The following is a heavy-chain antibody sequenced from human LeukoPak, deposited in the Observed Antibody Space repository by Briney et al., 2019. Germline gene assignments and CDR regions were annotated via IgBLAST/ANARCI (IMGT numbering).Heavy chain of an antibody. D-gene: IGHD3-10*01. J-gene: IGHJ4*02. Sequence: PSETLSLTCSVSGGSISSSSSYWGWIRQPPGKGLEWIGSIYYSGSSFDNPSLKSRVTISVDTSKNQFSLKLSSVTAADTAVYYCARTDYYYGNGYWGQGTLVTVSS. CDR3: ARTDYYYGNGY. CDR2: IYYSGSS. V-gene: IGHV4-39*07. CDR1: GGSISSSSSY.